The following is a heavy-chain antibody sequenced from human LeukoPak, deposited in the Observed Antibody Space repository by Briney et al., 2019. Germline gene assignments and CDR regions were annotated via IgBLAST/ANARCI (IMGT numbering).Heavy chain of an antibody. CDR1: GFTISTYP. CDR3: ARDFRGSIDY. V-gene: IGHV3-30-3*01. D-gene: IGHD3-10*01. J-gene: IGHJ4*02. CDR2: ISYDVSDK. Sequence: GGSLRLSCAASGFTISTYPIHWVRQAPGKGLEWVAVISYDVSDKHYADSVKGRFTISRDNSKNTLFLQMNSLRPEDTAVYYCARDFRGSIDYWGQGTLVTVSS.